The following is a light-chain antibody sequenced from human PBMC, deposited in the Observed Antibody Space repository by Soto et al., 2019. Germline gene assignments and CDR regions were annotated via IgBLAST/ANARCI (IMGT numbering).Light chain of an antibody. Sequence: QSALTQPRSVSGSPGQSVTISCTGTSSDVGGYNYVSWYQQHPGKAPKLMIYDVSKRPSGVPDRFSGSMSGNTASLTISGLLAEDEADYYCCSYAGRSRWVFGGGIKLTVL. CDR2: DVS. CDR3: CSYAGRSRWV. CDR1: SSDVGGYNY. V-gene: IGLV2-11*01. J-gene: IGLJ3*02.